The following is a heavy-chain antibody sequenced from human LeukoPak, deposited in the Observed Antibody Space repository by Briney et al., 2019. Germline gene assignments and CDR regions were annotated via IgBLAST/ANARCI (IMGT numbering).Heavy chain of an antibody. Sequence: TGGSLRLSCAASGFTFDDYAMHWVRQAPGKGLEWVSSISSSSSYIYYADSVKGRFTISRDNAKNSLYLQMNSLRAEDTAVYYCARGEVYFDYWGQGTLVTVSS. J-gene: IGHJ4*02. V-gene: IGHV3-21*01. CDR2: ISSSSSYI. CDR1: GFTFDDYA. D-gene: IGHD1-26*01. CDR3: ARGEVYFDY.